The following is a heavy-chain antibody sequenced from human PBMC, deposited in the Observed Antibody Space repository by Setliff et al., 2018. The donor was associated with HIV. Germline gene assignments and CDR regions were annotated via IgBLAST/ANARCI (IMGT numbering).Heavy chain of an antibody. D-gene: IGHD3-16*01. J-gene: IGHJ5*02. Sequence: GGSLRLSCAASGFSFSSYWMSWVRQAPGKGLEWVANIKQDGSEKYYVDSVRGRFTISRDNAKNSLYLQMNSLRAEDTAVYLCANLWELGAWGQGTLVTVSS. CDR1: GFSFSSYW. CDR3: ANLWELGA. CDR2: IKQDGSEK. V-gene: IGHV3-7*01.